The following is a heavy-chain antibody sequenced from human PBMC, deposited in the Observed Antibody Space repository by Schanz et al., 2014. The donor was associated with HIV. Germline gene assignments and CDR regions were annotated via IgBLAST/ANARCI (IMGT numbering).Heavy chain of an antibody. J-gene: IGHJ5*02. Sequence: QVHLQQWGAGLLKPSETLSLTCAVYGGSFSGYYWSWIRQPPGKGLEWIGEINHSGSTNYSPSLKSRVTIPVDASKRRFPLTLAPVTAADTAVYYCARGVRRDCRTPDCNTGWFDPWGQGTLVTVSS. V-gene: IGHV4-34*02. CDR2: INHSGST. CDR3: ARGVRRDCRTPDCNTGWFDP. D-gene: IGHD2-15*01. CDR1: GGSFSGYY.